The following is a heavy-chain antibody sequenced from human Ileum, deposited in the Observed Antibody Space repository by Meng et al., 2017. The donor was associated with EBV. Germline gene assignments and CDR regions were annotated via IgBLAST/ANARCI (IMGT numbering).Heavy chain of an antibody. Sequence: QGHLRGPRPGLGKPSGTLPLTGAVSGDSVSGSDWWSWVRQPPGKGLEWIGEVYHDGATNYHPSLKSRVTISLDKSKNEVNLHLNSLTAADTAVYFCARSSPIVRGLDYWGQGTLVTVSS. D-gene: IGHD3-10*01. CDR2: VYHDGAT. CDR1: GDSVSGSDW. V-gene: IGHV4-4*02. CDR3: ARSSPIVRGLDY. J-gene: IGHJ4*02.